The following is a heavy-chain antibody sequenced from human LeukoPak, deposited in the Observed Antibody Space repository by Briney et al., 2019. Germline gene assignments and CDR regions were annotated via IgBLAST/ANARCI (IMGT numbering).Heavy chain of an antibody. CDR2: ISSSSSYI. D-gene: IGHD1-26*01. Sequence: GGSLRLSCAASGFTLSSYSMNWVRQAPGKGLEWVSSISSSSSYIYYADSVKGRFTISRDNAKNSLYLQMNSLRAEDTAVYYCARAVHGALDYWGQGTLVTVSS. CDR3: ARAVHGALDY. J-gene: IGHJ4*02. V-gene: IGHV3-21*01. CDR1: GFTLSSYS.